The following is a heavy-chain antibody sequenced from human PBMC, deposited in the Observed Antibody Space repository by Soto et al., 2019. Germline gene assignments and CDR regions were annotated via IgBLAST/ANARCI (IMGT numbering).Heavy chain of an antibody. CDR2: ISYDGSNK. J-gene: IGHJ6*02. V-gene: IGHV3-30-3*01. D-gene: IGHD2-2*01. Sequence: GGSLRLSCAASGFTFSSYAMHWVRQAPGKGLEWVAVISYDGSNKYYADSVKGRFTISRDNSKNTLYLQMNSLRAEDTAVYYCARDEAGDIVVVPAVPVAAYYYYGMDVWGQGTTVTVSS. CDR3: ARDEAGDIVVVPAVPVAAYYYYGMDV. CDR1: GFTFSSYA.